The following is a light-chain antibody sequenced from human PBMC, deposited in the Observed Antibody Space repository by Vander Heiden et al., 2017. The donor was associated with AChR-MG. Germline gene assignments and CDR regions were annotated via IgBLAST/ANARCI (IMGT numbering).Light chain of an antibody. CDR3: QQRSNWPPYT. CDR1: QSVSSY. V-gene: IGKV3-11*01. Sequence: ELVLTQSPAILSLSTGERAILSCRASQSVSSYLACYQQKPGQAPRLLIYDASHRATGIPARFSGSGSGTDFTLTISSLEPEDFAVYYCQQRSNWPPYTFGQGTKLEIK. J-gene: IGKJ2*01. CDR2: DAS.